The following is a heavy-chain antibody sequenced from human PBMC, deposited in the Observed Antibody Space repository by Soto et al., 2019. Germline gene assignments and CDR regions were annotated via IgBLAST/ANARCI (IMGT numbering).Heavy chain of an antibody. D-gene: IGHD1-26*01. CDR2: ISGSGGST. Sequence: PGGSLRLSCAASGFTFSSYAMSWVRQAPGKGLEWVSAISGSGGSTYCADSVKGRFTISRDNSKNTLYLQMNSLRAEDTAVYYCAKAEWELSSRVYFDYWGQGTLVTVSS. V-gene: IGHV3-23*01. CDR1: GFTFSSYA. J-gene: IGHJ4*02. CDR3: AKAEWELSSRVYFDY.